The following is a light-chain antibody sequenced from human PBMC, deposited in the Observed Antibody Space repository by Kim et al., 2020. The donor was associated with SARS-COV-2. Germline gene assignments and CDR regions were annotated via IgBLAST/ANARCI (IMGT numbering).Light chain of an antibody. J-gene: IGKJ2*01. CDR3: MQALQTPYT. V-gene: IGKV2-28*01. CDR2: LGS. Sequence: EPASISCRSSQSLLHSNGYNYLDWYLQKPGQSPQLLIYLGSNRASGVPDRFSGSGSGTDFTLKISRVEAEDVGVYYCMQALQTPYTFGQGTKRRS. CDR1: QSLLHSNGYNY.